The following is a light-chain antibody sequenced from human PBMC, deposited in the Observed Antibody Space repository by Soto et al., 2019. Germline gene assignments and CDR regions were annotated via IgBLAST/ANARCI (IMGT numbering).Light chain of an antibody. V-gene: IGKV1-8*01. CDR2: AAS. Sequence: AIRMTQSPSSLPASTGDRVTITCHAGQGNSGYLAWYQQKPGKAPKLLIYAASTVQSGVQSRFSGSGSGTEFTLTISCLQSEDVATYYCQQYYSYPQTLXQGTKVDIK. CDR3: QQYYSYPQT. J-gene: IGKJ1*01. CDR1: QGNSGY.